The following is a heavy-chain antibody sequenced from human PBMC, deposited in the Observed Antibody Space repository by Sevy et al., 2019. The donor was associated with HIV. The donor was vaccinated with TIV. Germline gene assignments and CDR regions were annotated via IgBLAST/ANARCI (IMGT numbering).Heavy chain of an antibody. D-gene: IGHD3-3*01. CDR1: GYMFTDFY. CDR3: ARNLAIFGVQNGLDV. V-gene: IGHV1-2*02. Sequence: ASVKVSCKSTGYMFTDFYINCVRLAPGQGLEWVGWINPDNGDTDYGQKFQGRVTMTRDTSLSSAYMELSSLRSDDTAIYYCARNLAIFGVQNGLDVWGQGTSVTVSS. J-gene: IGHJ6*02. CDR2: INPDNGDT.